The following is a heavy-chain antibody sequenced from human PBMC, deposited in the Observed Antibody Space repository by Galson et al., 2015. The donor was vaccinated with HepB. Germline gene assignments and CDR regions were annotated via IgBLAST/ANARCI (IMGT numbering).Heavy chain of an antibody. D-gene: IGHD3-3*01. J-gene: IGHJ6*02. V-gene: IGHV3-21*01. CDR2: ISSSSSYI. CDR3: ARGTRYYDFWSGYYTDYYYYYGMDV. Sequence: SLRLSCAASGFTFSSYSMNWVRQAPGKGLEWVSSISSSSSYIYYADSVKGRFTISRDNAKNSLYLQMNSLRAEDTAVYYCARGTRYYDFWSGYYTDYYYYYGMDVWGQGTTVTVSS. CDR1: GFTFSSYS.